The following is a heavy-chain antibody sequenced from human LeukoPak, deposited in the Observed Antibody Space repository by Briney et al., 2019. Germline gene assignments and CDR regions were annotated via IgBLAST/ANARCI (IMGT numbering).Heavy chain of an antibody. CDR3: ARDCDTNSRYSWFDP. J-gene: IGHJ5*02. Sequence: PGGSLRLSCAASGFTFSSFGIHWVRQAPGKGLEWVAVIWSDGIKTYYGDSVKGRFTISRDTSRDTVYLQMNSLRAEDTAVYYCARDCDTNSRYSWFDPWGQGTLVTVSS. D-gene: IGHD6-13*01. V-gene: IGHV3-33*01. CDR2: IWSDGIKT. CDR1: GFTFSSFG.